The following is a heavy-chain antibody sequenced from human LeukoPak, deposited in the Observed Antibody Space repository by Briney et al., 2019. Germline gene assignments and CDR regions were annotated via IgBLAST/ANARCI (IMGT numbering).Heavy chain of an antibody. Sequence: SETLSLTCTVAGGSISSYYWSWIRQPPGKGLEWIGYIYYSGNTNYNPSLKSRVTISVDTSKIQFSLKLSSVTAADTAVYYCARGVSGYDWFLDYWGQGTLVTVSS. D-gene: IGHD5-12*01. CDR1: GGSISSYY. J-gene: IGHJ4*02. CDR2: IYYSGNT. V-gene: IGHV4-59*01. CDR3: ARGVSGYDWFLDY.